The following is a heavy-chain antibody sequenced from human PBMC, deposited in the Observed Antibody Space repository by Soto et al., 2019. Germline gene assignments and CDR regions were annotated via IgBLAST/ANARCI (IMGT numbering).Heavy chain of an antibody. CDR1: GYTLTELS. CDR3: ATDLVAGTTSPYYYYGMDV. V-gene: IGHV1-24*01. D-gene: IGHD1-7*01. Sequence: SVKVSCRVSGYTLTELSMHWVRQAPVKGLEWMGGFDPEDGETIYAQKFQGRVTMTEDTSTDTAYMELSSLRSEDTAVYYCATDLVAGTTSPYYYYGMDVWGQGTTVTVSS. J-gene: IGHJ6*02. CDR2: FDPEDGET.